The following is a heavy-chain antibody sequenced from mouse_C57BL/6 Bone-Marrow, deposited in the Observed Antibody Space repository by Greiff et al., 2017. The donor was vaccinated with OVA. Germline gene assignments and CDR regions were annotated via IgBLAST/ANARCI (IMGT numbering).Heavy chain of an antibody. D-gene: IGHD2-4*01. J-gene: IGHJ2*01. Sequence: EVQRVESGGGLVKPGGSLKLSCAASGFTFSDYGMHWVRQAPEKGLEWVAYISSGSSTIYYADTVKGRFTISRDNAKNTLFLQMTSLRSEDTAMYYCAREGYYDLGYFDDWGQGTTLTVSS. CDR1: GFTFSDYG. CDR2: ISSGSSTI. V-gene: IGHV5-17*01. CDR3: AREGYYDLGYFDD.